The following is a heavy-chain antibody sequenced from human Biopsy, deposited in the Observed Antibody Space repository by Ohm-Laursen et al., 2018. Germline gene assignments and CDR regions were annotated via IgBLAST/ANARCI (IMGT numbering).Heavy chain of an antibody. J-gene: IGHJ4*02. CDR2: INHSGST. Sequence: SDTLSLTCAVYGGSFSGYYWSWIRQPPGKGLEWIGEINHSGSTNYNPSLKSRVTISVDQSKNQFSLKLSSVTAADTAVYYCARGRLRAVARFDYWGQGTLVTVSS. V-gene: IGHV4-34*01. D-gene: IGHD6-19*01. CDR1: GGSFSGYY. CDR3: ARGRLRAVARFDY.